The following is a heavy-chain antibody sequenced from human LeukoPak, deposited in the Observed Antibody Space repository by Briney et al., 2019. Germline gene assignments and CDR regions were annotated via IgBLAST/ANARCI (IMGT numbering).Heavy chain of an antibody. CDR1: GFTFSSYS. D-gene: IGHD6-19*01. J-gene: IGHJ1*01. CDR2: ITSSSSYI. V-gene: IGHV3-21*01. Sequence: SGGSLRLSCTASGFTFSSYSMNWVRQAPGKGLEWVSSITSSSSYIYYGDSVKGRFTISRDNAKNLLHLQMNSLRAEDTAVYYCARTPLGIAVAGTYFQHWGQGTLVTVSS. CDR3: ARTPLGIAVAGTYFQH.